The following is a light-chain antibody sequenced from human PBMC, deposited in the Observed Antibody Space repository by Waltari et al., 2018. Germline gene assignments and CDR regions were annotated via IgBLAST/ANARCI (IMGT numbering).Light chain of an antibody. Sequence: DIQMTQSPSSLSASVGGTVTITCQASQGIDSNLNWYQQKLGRAPKLLIYRASTLQSGIPSRFSGSGSGTDFTLNISGLQPEDFATYYCQQSSSYPWTFGLGTRVEI. V-gene: IGKV1-39*01. CDR2: RAS. CDR3: QQSSSYPWT. CDR1: QGIDSN. J-gene: IGKJ1*01.